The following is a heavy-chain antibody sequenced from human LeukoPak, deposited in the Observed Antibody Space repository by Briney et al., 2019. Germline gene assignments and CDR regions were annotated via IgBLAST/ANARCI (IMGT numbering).Heavy chain of an antibody. D-gene: IGHD5-12*01. CDR2: ITRCSDNI. J-gene: IGHJ4*02. Sequence: GGSLRLSCAASGFTFSSYSFNWVRQAPGKGLEWVSFITRCSDNIDYADSVKGRFTISRDNAKNSLYLQMDNLRAEDTAVYYCARGSVGGYNGYLGLNWGQGTLVTVSS. CDR1: GFTFSSYS. V-gene: IGHV3-21*01. CDR3: ARGSVGGYNGYLGLN.